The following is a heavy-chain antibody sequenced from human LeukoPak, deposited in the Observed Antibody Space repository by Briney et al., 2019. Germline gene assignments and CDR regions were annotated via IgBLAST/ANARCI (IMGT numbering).Heavy chain of an antibody. Sequence: SETLSLTCAVYGGSFSGYYWSWIREPPGKGLEWIGEINHSGSTNYNPSLKSRVTISVDTSKNQFSLKLSSVTAADTAVYYCARRVFFPYGMDVWGQGTTVTVSS. CDR3: ARRVFFPYGMDV. V-gene: IGHV4-34*01. J-gene: IGHJ6*02. D-gene: IGHD2/OR15-2a*01. CDR1: GGSFSGYY. CDR2: INHSGST.